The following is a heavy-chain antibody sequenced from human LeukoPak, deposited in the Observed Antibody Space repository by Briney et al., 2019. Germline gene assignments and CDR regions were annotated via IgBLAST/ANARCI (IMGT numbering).Heavy chain of an antibody. CDR3: AKAVVLGSYGMGV. Sequence: GGSLRLSCAASGFTFSSNAMSWVRQAPGKGLEWVSLISWDGGSTYYADSVKGRFTISRDNSKNSLYLQMKSLRNEDTALYYCAKAVVLGSYGMGVWGQGTTVTVSS. CDR2: ISWDGGST. J-gene: IGHJ6*02. CDR1: GFTFSSNA. D-gene: IGHD2-2*01. V-gene: IGHV3-43*01.